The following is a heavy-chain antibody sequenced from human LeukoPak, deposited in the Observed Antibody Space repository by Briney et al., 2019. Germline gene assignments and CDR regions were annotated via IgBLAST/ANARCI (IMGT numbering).Heavy chain of an antibody. CDR1: GFTFSDYY. J-gene: IGHJ4*02. CDR3: ARGPQSELPTLCFDY. Sequence: GGSLRLSCAASGFTFSDYYMSWIRQAPGKGLEWVSYISSSGSTIYYADSVKGRFTISRDNAKNSLYLQMNSLRAEDTAVYYCARGPQSELPTLCFDYWGQGTLVTVSS. D-gene: IGHD1-26*01. CDR2: ISSSGSTI. V-gene: IGHV3-11*01.